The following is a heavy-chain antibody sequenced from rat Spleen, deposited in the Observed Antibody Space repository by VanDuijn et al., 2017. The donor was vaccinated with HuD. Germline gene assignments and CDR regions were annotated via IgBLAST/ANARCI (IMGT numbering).Heavy chain of an antibody. CDR1: GFIFSDYH. CDR2: ISYDGSST. D-gene: IGHD1-12*01. Sequence: EVQLVESGGGLVQPGRSLKISCAASGFIFSDYHLAWVRQAPKKGLEWVATISYDGSSTYYRDSVKGRFTISRDNAKSTLYLQMDSLGSEDTATYDWERQGGIVMPTSGYWYFDFWGPGTMVTVSS. J-gene: IGHJ1*01. CDR3: ERQGGIVMPTSGYWYFDF. V-gene: IGHV5-7*01.